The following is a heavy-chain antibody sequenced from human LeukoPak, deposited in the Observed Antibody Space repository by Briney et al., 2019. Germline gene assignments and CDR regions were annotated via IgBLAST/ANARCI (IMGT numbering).Heavy chain of an antibody. CDR2: ISSSGGTT. V-gene: IGHV3-23*01. D-gene: IGHD5-18*01. Sequence: GGSLRLSCAASGFTSSIHAMSWVRQAPGRGREWVSSISSSGGTTYYADSVKGRFTISRDNSKNTLHLQMNSLRAEDTAVYFCAKYGDTTMVLYYFDYWGQGTLVTVSS. CDR3: AKYGDTTMVLYYFDY. CDR1: GFTSSIHA. J-gene: IGHJ4*02.